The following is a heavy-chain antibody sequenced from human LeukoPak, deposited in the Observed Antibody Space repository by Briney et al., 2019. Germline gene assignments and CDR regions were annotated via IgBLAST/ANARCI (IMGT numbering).Heavy chain of an antibody. CDR2: INHSGST. J-gene: IGHJ3*02. Sequence: TSETLSLTCAVYGGSFSGYYWSRIRQPPGKGLEWIGEINHSGSTNYNPSLKSRVTISVDTSKNQFSLKLSSVTAADTAVYYCARGGEGAYCGGDCYSGISAFDIWGQGTMVTVSS. V-gene: IGHV4-34*01. D-gene: IGHD2-21*02. CDR1: GGSFSGYY. CDR3: ARGGEGAYCGGDCYSGISAFDI.